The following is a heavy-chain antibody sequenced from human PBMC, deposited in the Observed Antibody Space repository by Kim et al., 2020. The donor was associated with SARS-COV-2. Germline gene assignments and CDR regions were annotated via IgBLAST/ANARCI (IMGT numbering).Heavy chain of an antibody. CDR3: ARAWTTMTLGGY. Sequence: GGSLRLSCAVSGFTFTSYWMTWARQAPGKGLEWVANINLDGSEKYYVDSVMGRFTISRDNAKSSLYLQMNSLRAEDTAVYYCARAWTTMTLGGYWGQGTLVTVSS. J-gene: IGHJ4*02. D-gene: IGHD3-16*01. CDR1: GFTFTSYW. CDR2: INLDGSEK. V-gene: IGHV3-7*03.